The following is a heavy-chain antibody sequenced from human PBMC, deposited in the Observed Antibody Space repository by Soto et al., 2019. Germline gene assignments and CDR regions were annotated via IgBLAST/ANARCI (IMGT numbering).Heavy chain of an antibody. CDR1: GFIFSNNG. Sequence: SLRLSCVGSGFIFSNNGMHWVRQTPGKGLEWVAFMSYDGSDTFYADSVKGRFTISRDNSKNTLYLQMNSLRAEDTAVYYCARAPVVVITPFDPWGQGTLVTVSS. CDR3: ARAPVVVITPFDP. V-gene: IGHV3-30*03. J-gene: IGHJ5*02. D-gene: IGHD3-22*01. CDR2: MSYDGSDT.